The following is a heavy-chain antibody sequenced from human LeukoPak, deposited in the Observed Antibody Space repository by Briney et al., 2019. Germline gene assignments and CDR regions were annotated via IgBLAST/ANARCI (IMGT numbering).Heavy chain of an antibody. CDR2: ISYDESNK. Sequence: ISYDESNKYYADSVKGRFTISRDNSKNTLYLQMNSLRAEDTAVYYCARDLPAAGAGYLDYWGQGTLVTVSS. CDR3: ARDLPAAGAGYLDY. V-gene: IGHV3-30-3*01. D-gene: IGHD6-13*01. J-gene: IGHJ4*02.